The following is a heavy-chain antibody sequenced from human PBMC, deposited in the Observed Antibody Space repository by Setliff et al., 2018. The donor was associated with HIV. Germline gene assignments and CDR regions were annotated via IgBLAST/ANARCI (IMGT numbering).Heavy chain of an antibody. CDR3: ATYAGNGGGYWAPPKYFDY. Sequence: PSETLSLTCTVSGGSISSDTYHYSWIRQPAGKGLEWIGQTYSSGSTKCNPSLKSRVTISVDTSKNQFSLTLSSVTAADTAMYYCATYAGNGGGYWAPPKYFDYWGQGTLVTVSS. D-gene: IGHD2-21*01. J-gene: IGHJ4*02. V-gene: IGHV4-61*09. CDR1: GGSISSDTYH. CDR2: TYSSGST.